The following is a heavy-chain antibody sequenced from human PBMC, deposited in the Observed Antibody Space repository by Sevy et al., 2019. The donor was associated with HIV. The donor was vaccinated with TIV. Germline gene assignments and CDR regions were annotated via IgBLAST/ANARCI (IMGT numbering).Heavy chain of an antibody. V-gene: IGHV5-51*01. J-gene: IGHJ6*02. CDR2: FCPGDSDI. Sequence: GESLKISCKISGYSFTSYCIGWVRQMTGKGLEWMGIFCPGDSDISYSPSFQGQVTISADKSISTVYLQWRSQKASDTAMYYCTRQGPSDGMDVWGRGTTVTVSS. CDR3: TRQGPSDGMDV. CDR1: GYSFTSYC.